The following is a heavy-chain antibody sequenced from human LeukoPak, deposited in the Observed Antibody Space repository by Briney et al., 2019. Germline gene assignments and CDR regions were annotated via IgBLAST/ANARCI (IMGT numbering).Heavy chain of an antibody. CDR3: ARDVPLRSSTSCYPDY. CDR2: IWYDGSNK. V-gene: IGHV3-33*01. J-gene: IGHJ4*02. CDR1: GFTFSSYG. D-gene: IGHD2-2*01. Sequence: PGRSLRLSCAASGFTFSSYGMHWVRQAPGKGLEWVAVIWYDGSNKYYADSAKGRFTISRDNSKNTLYLQMNSLRAEDTAVYYCARDVPLRSSTSCYPDYWGQGTLVTVSS.